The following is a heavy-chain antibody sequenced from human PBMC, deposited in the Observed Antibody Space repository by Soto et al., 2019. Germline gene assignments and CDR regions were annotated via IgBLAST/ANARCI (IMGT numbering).Heavy chain of an antibody. Sequence: SETLSLTCAAYGGSFSGYYWSWIRQPPGKGLEWIGEINHSGSTNYNPSLKSRVTISVDTSKNQFSLKLSSVTAADTAVYYCASGYVDTAMSYWGQGTLVT. D-gene: IGHD5-18*01. CDR2: INHSGST. J-gene: IGHJ4*02. CDR3: ASGYVDTAMSY. V-gene: IGHV4-34*01. CDR1: GGSFSGYY.